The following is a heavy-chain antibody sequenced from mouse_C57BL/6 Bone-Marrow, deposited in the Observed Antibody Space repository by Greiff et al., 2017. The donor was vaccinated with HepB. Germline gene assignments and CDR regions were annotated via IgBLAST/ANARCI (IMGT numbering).Heavy chain of an antibody. CDR3: ARSLGHYYSGSSRFDY. Sequence: QVQLQQPGAELVMPGASVKLSCKASGYTFTSYWMHWVKQRPGQGLEWIGEIDPSDSYTNYNQKFKGKSTLTVDKSSSTAYMQLSSLTSENSAVYYCARSLGHYYSGSSRFDYWGRGTTLTVSS. J-gene: IGHJ2*01. D-gene: IGHD1-1*01. CDR2: IDPSDSYT. CDR1: GYTFTSYW. V-gene: IGHV1-69*01.